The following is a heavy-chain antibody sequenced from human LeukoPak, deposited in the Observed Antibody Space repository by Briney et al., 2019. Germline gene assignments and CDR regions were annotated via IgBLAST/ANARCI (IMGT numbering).Heavy chain of an antibody. D-gene: IGHD2-2*01. J-gene: IGHJ5*02. V-gene: IGHV4-61*02. CDR3: ARDSHIVVVPGTWFDP. CDR1: GGSISSGDYY. Sequence: SETLSLTCTVSGGSISSGDYYWSWIRQPAGKGLEWIGRIYTSGSTNYNPSLKSRVTMSVDTSKKQFSLKLSSVTAADTAVYYCARDSHIVVVPGTWFDPWGQGTLVTVSS. CDR2: IYTSGST.